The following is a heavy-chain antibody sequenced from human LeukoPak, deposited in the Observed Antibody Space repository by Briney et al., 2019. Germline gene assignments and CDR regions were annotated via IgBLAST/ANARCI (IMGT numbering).Heavy chain of an antibody. CDR3: ARVIDYYDSSGYYYFDY. V-gene: IGHV3-23*01. J-gene: IGHJ4*02. Sequence: GGSLRLSCAASGFTFSNYAMSWVRQAPGEGLEWVSVISGSGGSTFYADSVKGRFTISRDNAKNSLYLQMNSLRAEDTAVYYCARVIDYYDSSGYYYFDYWGQGTLVTVSS. D-gene: IGHD3-22*01. CDR1: GFTFSNYA. CDR2: ISGSGGST.